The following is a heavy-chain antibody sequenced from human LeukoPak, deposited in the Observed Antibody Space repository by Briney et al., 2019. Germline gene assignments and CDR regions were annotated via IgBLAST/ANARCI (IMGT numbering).Heavy chain of an antibody. CDR1: GFTFSSYA. Sequence: PGGSLRLSCAASGFTFSSYAMHWVCQAPGKGLEWVAVISYDGSNKYYADSVKGRFTISRDNSKNTLYLQMNSLRAEDTAVYYCARWSEYCSSTSCSDDAFDIWGQGTMVTVSS. V-gene: IGHV3-30*04. CDR2: ISYDGSNK. D-gene: IGHD2-2*01. CDR3: ARWSEYCSSTSCSDDAFDI. J-gene: IGHJ3*02.